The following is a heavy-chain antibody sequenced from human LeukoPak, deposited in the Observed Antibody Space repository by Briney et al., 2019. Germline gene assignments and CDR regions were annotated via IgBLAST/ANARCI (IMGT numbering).Heavy chain of an antibody. CDR1: GXTFXNXX. V-gene: IGHV3-21*01. CDR3: ARIGAGSSRDY. Sequence: GGSLRLSCAASGXTFXNXXXTXVXXAPXXXXXWVSSIVGSSSTYYADSLKGRFTISRDNAKNSLYLQMNSLRAEDTAVYYCARIGAGSSRDYWGQGALVTVSS. J-gene: IGHJ4*02. D-gene: IGHD6-13*01. CDR2: IVGSSST.